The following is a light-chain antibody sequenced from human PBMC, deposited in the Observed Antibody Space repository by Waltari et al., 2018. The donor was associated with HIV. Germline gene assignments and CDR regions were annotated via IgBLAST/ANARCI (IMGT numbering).Light chain of an antibody. CDR3: CSYVNNEKI. Sequence: QSALTQPASVSGSPGQSITISCTGTGRDGGSYYLDSWYRHPPGQAPHLLLYRAHKRPSGVSIRCSGSKSGNTASLTISGLQAEDEADYYCCSYVNNEKIFGGGTKLTVL. V-gene: IGLV2-23*01. J-gene: IGLJ2*01. CDR2: RAH. CDR1: GRDGGSYYL.